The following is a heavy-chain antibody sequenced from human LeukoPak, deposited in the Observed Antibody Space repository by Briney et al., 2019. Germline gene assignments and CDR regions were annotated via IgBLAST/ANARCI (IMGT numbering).Heavy chain of an antibody. J-gene: IGHJ2*01. Sequence: PSETLSLTCTVSGGSISSGDYYWSWIRQPPGKGLEWFGYIYYSGSTYYNPSLKRRLTMSVDTSKNQFSLKLSSVTAADTAVYYCARDFYSSSFGFDLWGRGTLVTVSS. V-gene: IGHV4-30-4*01. D-gene: IGHD6-13*01. CDR1: GGSISSGDYY. CDR2: IYYSGST. CDR3: ARDFYSSSFGFDL.